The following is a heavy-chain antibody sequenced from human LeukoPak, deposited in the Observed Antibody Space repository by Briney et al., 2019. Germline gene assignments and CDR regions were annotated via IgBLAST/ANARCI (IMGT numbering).Heavy chain of an antibody. J-gene: IGHJ5*02. CDR2: FDPEDGET. CDR1: GYTLTELS. CDR3: ARGGRDSNWFDP. Sequence: ASVKVSCKVSGYTLTELSMHWVRQAPGKGLEWMGGFDPEDGETIYAQKFQGRVTMTEDTSTDTAYMELSSLRSEDTAVYYCARGGRDSNWFDPWGQGTLVTVSS. D-gene: IGHD3-10*01. V-gene: IGHV1-24*01.